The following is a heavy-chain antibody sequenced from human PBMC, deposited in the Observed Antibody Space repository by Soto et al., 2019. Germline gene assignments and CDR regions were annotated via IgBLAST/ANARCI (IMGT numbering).Heavy chain of an antibody. CDR2: ISSSSSYT. CDR1: GFTFSDYY. Sequence: GGSLRLSCAASGFTFSDYYMSWIRQAPGKGLEWVSYISSSSSYTNHADSVKGRFTISRDNAKNSLYLQMNSLRAEDTAVYYCARDTYYYDSSGYYYVWYFDYWGQGTLVTVSS. J-gene: IGHJ4*02. D-gene: IGHD3-22*01. CDR3: ARDTYYYDSSGYYYVWYFDY. V-gene: IGHV3-11*06.